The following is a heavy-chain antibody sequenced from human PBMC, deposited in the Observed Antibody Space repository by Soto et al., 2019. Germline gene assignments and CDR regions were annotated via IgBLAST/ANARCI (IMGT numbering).Heavy chain of an antibody. CDR3: ARVPVDDILTGDRDYFDY. CDR1: GGSFSGYY. V-gene: IGHV4-34*01. J-gene: IGHJ4*02. CDR2: INHSGST. D-gene: IGHD3-9*01. Sequence: QVQLQQWGAGLLKPSETLSLTCAVYGGSFSGYYWSWIRQPPGKGLEWIGEINHSGSTNYNPSLKRRVTISVDTSKNQLSLKLRSVTAADTAVYYCARVPVDDILTGDRDYFDYWCQGTLVTVSS.